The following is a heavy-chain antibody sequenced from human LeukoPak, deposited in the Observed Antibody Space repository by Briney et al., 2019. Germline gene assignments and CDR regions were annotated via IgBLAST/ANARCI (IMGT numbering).Heavy chain of an antibody. CDR1: GYTFTGYY. CDR2: INPNSGGT. D-gene: IGHD3-22*01. V-gene: IGHV1-2*06. J-gene: IGHJ4*02. CDR3: ARDGSPFYDSSGYYYEVY. Sequence: GASVKVSCKASGYTFTGYYLHWVRQAPGQGLEWMGRINPNSGGTNYAQKFQGRVTMTRDTSISTAYMELSRLRSDDTAMYYCARDGSPFYDSSGYYYEVYWGLGTLVTVSS.